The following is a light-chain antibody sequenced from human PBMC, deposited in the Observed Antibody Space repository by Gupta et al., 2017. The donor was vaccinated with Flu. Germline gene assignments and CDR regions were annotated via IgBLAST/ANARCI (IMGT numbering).Light chain of an antibody. CDR3: QQRSNWPPGIFT. V-gene: IGKV3-11*01. Sequence: LSLSPGERATLSCRASQSVSSYLAWYQQKPGQAPRLLIYDASNRATGIPARFSGSGSGTDFTLTISSLEPEDFAVYYCQQRSNWPPGIFTFGPGTKVDIK. CDR1: QSVSSY. CDR2: DAS. J-gene: IGKJ3*01.